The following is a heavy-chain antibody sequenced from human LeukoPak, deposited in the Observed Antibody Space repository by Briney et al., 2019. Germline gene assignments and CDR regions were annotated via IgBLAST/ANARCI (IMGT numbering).Heavy chain of an antibody. Sequence: GGSLRLSCTASGFSFSTFWMNWVRQAPGMGLEGVANLKHDGSVHYYVDSVKGRFTISRDNAMQSLYLQMNSLRAENTAVYYCAGGVSYWGRGTLVTVSS. CDR1: GFSFSTFW. CDR3: AGGVSY. J-gene: IGHJ4*02. CDR2: LKHDGSVH. V-gene: IGHV3-7*04.